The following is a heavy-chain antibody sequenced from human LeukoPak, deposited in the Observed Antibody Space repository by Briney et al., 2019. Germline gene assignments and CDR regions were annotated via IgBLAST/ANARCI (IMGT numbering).Heavy chain of an antibody. CDR2: IIPIFGTA. CDR1: GGTFSNYA. V-gene: IGHV1-69*13. D-gene: IGHD3-22*01. J-gene: IGHJ4*02. CDR3: ARGEKYYDTSGYYYPFDY. Sequence: SVKVSCKASGGTFSNYAISWVRQAPGQGLEWMGGIIPIFGTANYAQKFQGRVTITADESTSTAYMELSSLRSEDTTIYYCARGEKYYDTSGYYYPFDYWGQGTLVTVSS.